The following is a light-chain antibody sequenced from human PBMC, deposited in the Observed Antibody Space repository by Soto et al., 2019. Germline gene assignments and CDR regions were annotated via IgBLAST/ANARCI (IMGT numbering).Light chain of an antibody. J-gene: IGKJ5*01. CDR2: AAS. CDR3: QQSYSIPPT. V-gene: IGKV1-39*01. CDR1: QSISRF. Sequence: DIQMTQSPSSLSASVGDRVTITCRASQSISRFLNWYQQRPGGAPELLISAASSVQSGVPSRFTGSGSGTDFTLTISGLQAEDFATYYCQQSYSIPPTFGQGTRLEIK.